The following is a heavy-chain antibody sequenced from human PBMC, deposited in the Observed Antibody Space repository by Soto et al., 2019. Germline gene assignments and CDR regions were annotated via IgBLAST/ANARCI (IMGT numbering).Heavy chain of an antibody. D-gene: IGHD3-3*01. CDR1: GFTFSSYA. J-gene: IGHJ4*02. Sequence: QVQLVESGGGVVQPGRSLRLSCAASGFTFSSYAMHWVRQAPGEGLEWVAVISYDGSNKYYADSVKGRFTISRDNSKNTLYLQMNSLRAEDTAVYYCARAEQYYDFWSGYSRAITLFDYWGQGTLVTVSS. CDR2: ISYDGSNK. V-gene: IGHV3-30-3*01. CDR3: ARAEQYYDFWSGYSRAITLFDY.